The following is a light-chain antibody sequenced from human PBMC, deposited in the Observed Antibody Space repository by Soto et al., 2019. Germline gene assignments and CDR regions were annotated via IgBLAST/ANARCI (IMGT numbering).Light chain of an antibody. CDR1: SSDVGGYNF. J-gene: IGLJ2*01. V-gene: IGLV2-14*01. Sequence: QSVLAQPASVSGSPGESITISCTGTSSDVGGYNFVSWYQQHPGKAPKLIIFDVSNRPSGVSNRFSGSKSGNTASLTISGLQAEDEADYYCSSCTASGTRIFGGGTKLTVL. CDR2: DVS. CDR3: SSCTASGTRI.